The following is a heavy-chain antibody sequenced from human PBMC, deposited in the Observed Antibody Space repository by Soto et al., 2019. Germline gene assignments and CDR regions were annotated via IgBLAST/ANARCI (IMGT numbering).Heavy chain of an antibody. V-gene: IGHV3-74*01. CDR3: ATAEVDY. J-gene: IGHJ4*02. CDR2: MNSDGSTT. CDR1: GFTFGNYW. Sequence: LRLSCAASGFTFGNYWMHWVRQAPGKGLEWVSRMNSDGSTTNYADSVKGRFTVSRDNARNTLHLQMNSLRAEDTAVYYCATAEVDYWGPGTLVTVLL.